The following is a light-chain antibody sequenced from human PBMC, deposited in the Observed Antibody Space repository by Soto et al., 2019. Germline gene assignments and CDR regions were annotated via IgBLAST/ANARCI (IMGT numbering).Light chain of an antibody. V-gene: IGKV1-5*01. CDR2: DAS. Sequence: DIQMTQSPSTLSASVGDRVTITCRASQSISSWLAWYQQKPGKAPKLLIYDASSLQSGVPSRFSGSGSGTDFTLTISSLQPEDFATYYCQQLKSYAEWTFGQGTKVDIK. CDR3: QQLKSYAEWT. CDR1: QSISSW. J-gene: IGKJ1*01.